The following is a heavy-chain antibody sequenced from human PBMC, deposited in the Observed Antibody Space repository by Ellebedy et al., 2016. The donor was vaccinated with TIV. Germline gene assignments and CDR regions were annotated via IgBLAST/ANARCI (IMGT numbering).Heavy chain of an antibody. D-gene: IGHD4/OR15-4a*01. J-gene: IGHJ6*02. CDR3: ASRMVAINPSGYGLDV. CDR2: INSDGSST. V-gene: IGHV3-74*01. Sequence: ETLSLTCAASGFTFSRYWMHWVRQAPGKGLVWVSRINSDGSSTSYADSVKGRFTISRDNAKNTLYLQMNSLRAEDTAVYYCASRMVAINPSGYGLDVWGQGTTVTVSS. CDR1: GFTFSRYW.